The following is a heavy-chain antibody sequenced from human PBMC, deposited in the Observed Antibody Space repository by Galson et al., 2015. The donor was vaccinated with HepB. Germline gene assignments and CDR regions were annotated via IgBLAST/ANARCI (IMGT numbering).Heavy chain of an antibody. Sequence: SLRLSCAASGFTFSSYAMSWVRQAPGKGLEWVSAISGSGGSTYYADSVKGRFTISRDNSKNTLYLQMNSLRAEDTAVYCCASTWGTYGDYVGDYWGQGTLVTVSS. CDR3: ASTWGTYGDYVGDY. V-gene: IGHV3-23*01. D-gene: IGHD4-17*01. CDR1: GFTFSSYA. J-gene: IGHJ4*02. CDR2: ISGSGGST.